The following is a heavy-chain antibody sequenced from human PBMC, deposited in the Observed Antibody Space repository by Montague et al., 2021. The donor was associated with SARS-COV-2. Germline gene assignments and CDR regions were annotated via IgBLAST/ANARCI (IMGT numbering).Heavy chain of an antibody. D-gene: IGHD2-15*01. V-gene: IGHV6-1*01. Sequence: CAISGDSVFSNRAAWNWIRQSPGRGLERLGRTYYRSKWYNDYAVSVEGRITINPDTSKNQFSLQLKSVTPEDTAVYYCSRGYCGGGSCYVFDYWGQGTLVTVSS. CDR1: GDSVFSNRAA. J-gene: IGHJ4*02. CDR3: SRGYCGGGSCYVFDY. CDR2: TYYRSKWYN.